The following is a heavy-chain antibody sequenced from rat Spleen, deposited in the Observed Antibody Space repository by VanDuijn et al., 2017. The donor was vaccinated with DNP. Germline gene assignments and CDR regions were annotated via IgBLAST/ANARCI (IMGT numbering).Heavy chain of an antibody. CDR1: GFSLTSDG. CDR3: ARNSPYWYFDF. V-gene: IGHV2-17*01. J-gene: IGHJ1*01. CDR2: IYHDGGT. Sequence: VQLKETGPGLVQPTQTLSLTCTVSGFSLTSDGVHWIRQPPGKGMEWMGIIYHDGGTDYNSAIKSRLSISRDTSKSQVFLKMNSLQTEDTAMYFCARNSPYWYFDFWGPGTMVTVSS. D-gene: IGHD3-8*01.